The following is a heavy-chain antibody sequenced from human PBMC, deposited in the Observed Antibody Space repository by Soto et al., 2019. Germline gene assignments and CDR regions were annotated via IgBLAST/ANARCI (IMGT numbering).Heavy chain of an antibody. J-gene: IGHJ4*02. V-gene: IGHV3-48*02. Sequence: GGSLRLSCAASGFTFSSYSMNWVRQAPGKGLEWVSYISSSSSTIYYADSVKGRFTISRDNAKNSLYLQMNSLRDEDTAVYYCARDDSSLYYYDSSGPHWGQGTLVTISS. CDR2: ISSSSSTI. D-gene: IGHD3-22*01. CDR1: GFTFSSYS. CDR3: ARDDSSLYYYDSSGPH.